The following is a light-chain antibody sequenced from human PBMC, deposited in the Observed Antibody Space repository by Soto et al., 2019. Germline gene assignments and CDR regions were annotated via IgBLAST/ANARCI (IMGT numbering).Light chain of an antibody. J-gene: IGKJ1*01. V-gene: IGKV1-39*01. CDR1: QSISSY. CDR2: AAS. CDR3: QQSYNSHPT. Sequence: EIQMTQSPSYLSACVAGRVTITCRASQSISSYLNWYQQKPGKAPKLLIYAASSLQSGVPSRFSGSGSGTDFTLTISSLQPEDSATYYCQQSYNSHPTFGQGTKVDIK.